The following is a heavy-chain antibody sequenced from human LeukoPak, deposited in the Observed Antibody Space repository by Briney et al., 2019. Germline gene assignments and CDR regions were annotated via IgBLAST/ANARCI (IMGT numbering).Heavy chain of an antibody. CDR1: GFTFSSYA. J-gene: IGHJ6*02. CDR2: ISYDGSNK. Sequence: PGGSLRLSCAASGFTFSSYAMHWVRQAPGKGLEWVAVISYDGSNKYYADSVKGRFTISRDNSKNTLYLQMNCLRAEDTAVYYCARELVYGMDVWGQGTTVTVSS. V-gene: IGHV3-30*04. CDR3: ARELVYGMDV.